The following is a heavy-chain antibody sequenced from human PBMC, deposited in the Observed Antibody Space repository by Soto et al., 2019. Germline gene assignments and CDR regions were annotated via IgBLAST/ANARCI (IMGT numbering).Heavy chain of an antibody. V-gene: IGHV3-33*01. D-gene: IGHD3-10*01. CDR1: GFTFSSYG. J-gene: IGHJ5*02. CDR2: IWYDGSNK. CDR3: ARVGYYGSGSSLGWFDP. Sequence: QVQLVESGGGVVQPGRSLRLSCEASGFTFSSYGMHWVRQAPGKGLEWVAVIWYDGSNKYYADSVKGRFTISRDNSKNTLYLQMNSLRAEDTAVYYCARVGYYGSGSSLGWFDPWGQGTPVTVSS.